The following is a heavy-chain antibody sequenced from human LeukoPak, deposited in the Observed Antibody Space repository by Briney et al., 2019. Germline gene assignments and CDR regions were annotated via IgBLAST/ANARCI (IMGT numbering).Heavy chain of an antibody. V-gene: IGHV4-61*01. CDR3: ARDNSGPNDY. Sequence: PSETLSLTRSVSGVSISDNNYYWSWIRQPPGKGLEWIGFIFYSGSTNYNPSLKSRVTISVDTSKNQFSLKLTSVTTADTAVYYCARDNSGPNDYWGQGTLVTVSS. J-gene: IGHJ4*02. D-gene: IGHD2-15*01. CDR1: GVSISDNNYY. CDR2: IFYSGST.